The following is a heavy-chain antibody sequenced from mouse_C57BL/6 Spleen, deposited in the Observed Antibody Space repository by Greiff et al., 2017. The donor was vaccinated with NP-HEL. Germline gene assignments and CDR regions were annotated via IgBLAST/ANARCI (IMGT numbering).Heavy chain of an antibody. CDR3: TSPYGNSGAMDD. Sequence: QVQLQQSGAELVRPGASVTLSCKASGYTFTDYEMHWVKQTPVHGLEWIGAIDPETGGTAYNQKFKGKAILTADKSSSTAYMELRSLTSEDSAVYYCTSPYGNSGAMDDWGQGTSVTVSS. J-gene: IGHJ4*01. CDR1: GYTFTDYE. CDR2: IDPETGGT. V-gene: IGHV1-15*01. D-gene: IGHD2-1*01.